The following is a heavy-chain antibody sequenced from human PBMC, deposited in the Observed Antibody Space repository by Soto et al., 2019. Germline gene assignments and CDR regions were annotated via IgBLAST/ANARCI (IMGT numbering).Heavy chain of an antibody. CDR2: IIPIFGTA. D-gene: IGHD2-8*01. V-gene: IGHV1-69*13. Sequence: SVKVSCKASGGTFSSYATSWVRQAPGQGLEWMGGIIPIFGTANYAQKFQGRVTITADESTSTAYMELSSLRSEDTAVYYCARIKGYCTNGVCHRNFDYWGQGTLVTVSS. CDR3: ARIKGYCTNGVCHRNFDY. J-gene: IGHJ4*02. CDR1: GGTFSSYA.